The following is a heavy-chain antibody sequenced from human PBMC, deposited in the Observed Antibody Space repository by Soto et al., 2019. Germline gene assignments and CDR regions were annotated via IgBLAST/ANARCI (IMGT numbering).Heavy chain of an antibody. CDR1: GYTFTGYY. J-gene: IGHJ5*02. CDR3: ARVAAGYWSWFDP. D-gene: IGHD6-13*01. CDR2: INPNSGGT. V-gene: IGHV1-2*02. Sequence: ASAKVSCEASGYTFTGYYMHWVRQAPGQGLEWMGWINPNSGGTNYAQKFQGRVTMTRDTSISTAYMELSRLRSDDTAVYYCARVAAGYWSWFDPWGQGTLVTVSS.